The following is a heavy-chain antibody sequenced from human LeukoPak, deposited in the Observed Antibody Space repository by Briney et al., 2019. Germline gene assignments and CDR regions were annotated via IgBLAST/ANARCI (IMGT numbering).Heavy chain of an antibody. Sequence: SETLSLTCIVSGSFISNYQWTWIRQPPGKGLEWIGKIDHPGSTNYSPSLQSRVTISMDTYENHFSVKLTSVLTADTPVYYCARQVGRGTQVYYMDVWGKGTTVTVPS. CDR3: ARQVGRGTQVYYMDV. CDR2: IDHPGST. D-gene: IGHD3-16*01. V-gene: IGHV4-59*08. CDR1: GSFISNYQ. J-gene: IGHJ6*03.